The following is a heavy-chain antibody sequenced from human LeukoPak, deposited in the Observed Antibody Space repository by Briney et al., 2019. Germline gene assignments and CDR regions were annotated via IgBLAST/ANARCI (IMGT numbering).Heavy chain of an antibody. J-gene: IGHJ4*02. CDR3: ARDSSYAQDY. V-gene: IGHV3-48*02. Sequence: GGSLRLSWAGSGFTFSRYSMSGGRQAPGKGLEGGSDIGVSSTTIYYADSVKGRFTISRANAKSSLSLQMSSLRDYDTAVYYCARDSSYAQDYWGQGTLVTVSS. CDR2: IGVSSTTI. CDR1: GFTFSRYS. D-gene: IGHD2-2*01.